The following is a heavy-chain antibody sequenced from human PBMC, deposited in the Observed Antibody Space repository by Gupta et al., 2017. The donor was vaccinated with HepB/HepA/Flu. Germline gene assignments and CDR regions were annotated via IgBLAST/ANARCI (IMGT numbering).Heavy chain of an antibody. Sequence: QVQLVESGGGVVQPGRSLRLSCAASGFTFSSYGMHWGRQAPGKGLEWLAVLSYDGSNKYYADSVKGRFTISRDNSKNTLYLQMNSLRAEDTAVYYCAAYDSSDKSHYYGMDVWGQGTTVTVSS. CDR3: AAYDSSDKSHYYGMDV. CDR2: LSYDGSNK. J-gene: IGHJ6*02. D-gene: IGHD3-22*01. CDR1: GFTFSSYG. V-gene: IGHV3-30*03.